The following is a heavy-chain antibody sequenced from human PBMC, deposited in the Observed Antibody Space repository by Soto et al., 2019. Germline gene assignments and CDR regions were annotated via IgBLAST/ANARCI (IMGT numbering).Heavy chain of an antibody. CDR2: IYPSGST. J-gene: IGHJ4*02. CDR1: GGSISGHS. Sequence: PSETLPLTCTVSGGSISGHSWIWIRQPAGKGLEWIEHIYPSGSTSYNPSLRIRVTMSLDTSSNQIFLNLTSVTAADTAVFYCVRGRSYSVYDFWGPGTLVTVSS. CDR3: VRGRSYSVYDF. V-gene: IGHV4-4*07. D-gene: IGHD5-12*01.